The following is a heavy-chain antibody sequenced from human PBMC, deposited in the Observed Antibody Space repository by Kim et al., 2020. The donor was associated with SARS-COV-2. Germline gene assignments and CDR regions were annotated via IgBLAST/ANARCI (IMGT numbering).Heavy chain of an antibody. CDR3: AKDPNEAYYYDSSGYYWDY. CDR2: ISGSGGST. D-gene: IGHD3-22*01. J-gene: IGHJ4*02. V-gene: IGHV3-23*01. Sequence: GGSLRLSCAASGFTFSSYAMSWVRQAPGKGLEWVSAISGSGGSTYYADSVKGRFTISRDNSKNTLYLQMNSLRAEDTAVYYCAKDPNEAYYYDSSGYYWDYWGQGTLVTVSS. CDR1: GFTFSSYA.